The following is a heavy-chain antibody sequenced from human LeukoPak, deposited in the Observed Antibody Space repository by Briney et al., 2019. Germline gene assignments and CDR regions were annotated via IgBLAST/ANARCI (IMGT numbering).Heavy chain of an antibody. J-gene: IGHJ5*02. CDR3: ARVGITQGFDP. V-gene: IGHV4-59*01. D-gene: IGHD5-24*01. CDR1: GGSISSYY. CDR2: IYYSGST. Sequence: SETLSLTCTVSGGSISSYYWSWIRQPPGKGLEWIGYIYYSGSTNYNPSLKSRVTISVDTSKNQFSLKLSSVTAADTAVYYCARVGITQGFDPWGQGTLVTVSS.